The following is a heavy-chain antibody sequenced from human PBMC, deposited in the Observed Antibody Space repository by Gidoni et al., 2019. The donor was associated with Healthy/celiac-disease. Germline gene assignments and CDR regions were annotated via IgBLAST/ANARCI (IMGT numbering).Heavy chain of an antibody. Sequence: QVQLVESGGGLVKPGGYLRLSCAASGFTFSDYYMSWIRQAPGKGLEWVSYISSSSSYTNYADSVKGRFTISRDNAKNSLYLQMNSLRAEDTAVYYCARDERKGYYDSSGYYEFDYWGQGTLVTVSS. CDR1: GFTFSDYY. CDR3: ARDERKGYYDSSGYYEFDY. J-gene: IGHJ4*02. CDR2: ISSSSSYT. V-gene: IGHV3-11*06. D-gene: IGHD3-22*01.